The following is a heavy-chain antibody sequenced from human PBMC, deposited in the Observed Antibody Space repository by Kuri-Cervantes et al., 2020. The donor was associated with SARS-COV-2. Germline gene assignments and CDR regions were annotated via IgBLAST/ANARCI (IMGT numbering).Heavy chain of an antibody. V-gene: IGHV4-59*01. Sequence: GSLRLSCTVSGGSISSYYWSWIRQPPGKGLEWIGYIYYSGSTNYNPSLKSRVTISVDTSKNQFSLKLSSVTAADTVVYYCARVYYDSSGYYEVRYFDYWGQGTLVTVSS. J-gene: IGHJ4*02. CDR2: IYYSGST. CDR3: ARVYYDSSGYYEVRYFDY. CDR1: GGSISSYY. D-gene: IGHD3-22*01.